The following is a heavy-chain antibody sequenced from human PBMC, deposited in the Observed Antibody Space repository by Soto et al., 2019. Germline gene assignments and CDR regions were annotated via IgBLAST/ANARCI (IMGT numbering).Heavy chain of an antibody. CDR2: ISYDGSNK. V-gene: IGHV3-30*03. CDR3: YVRGDSSSWYSNYYYYGMDV. D-gene: IGHD6-13*01. J-gene: IGHJ6*02. Sequence: GGSLRLSCAASGFTFSSYGMHWVRQAPGKGLEWVAVISYDGSNKYYADSVKGRFTISRDNSKNTLYLQMNSLRAEDTAVYYCYVRGDSSSWYSNYYYYGMDVWGQGTTVTVSS. CDR1: GFTFSSYG.